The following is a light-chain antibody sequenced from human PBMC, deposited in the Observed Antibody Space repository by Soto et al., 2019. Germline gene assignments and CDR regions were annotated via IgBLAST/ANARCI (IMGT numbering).Light chain of an antibody. Sequence: EIVLTQSPGTLSLSPGERATLSCRASQSVSSSYLAWYQQKHGQAPRLLIYGASSRATGIPDRCSGSGSGTGFTLAISRLEPEDFAVYYCQQYGSSPGTFGQGTKVEIK. V-gene: IGKV3-20*01. CDR3: QQYGSSPGT. CDR2: GAS. CDR1: QSVSSSY. J-gene: IGKJ1*01.